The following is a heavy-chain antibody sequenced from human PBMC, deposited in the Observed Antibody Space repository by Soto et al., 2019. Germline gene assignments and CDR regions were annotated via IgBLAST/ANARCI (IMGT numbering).Heavy chain of an antibody. Sequence: GGSLRLSCAASGFTFSSYSMNWVRQAPGKGLEWVSSISSSSSYIYYADSVKGRFTISRDNAKNSLYLQMNSLRAEDTAVHYCARDGYDFWSGVWGKGTTVTVSS. CDR2: ISSSSSYI. D-gene: IGHD3-3*01. J-gene: IGHJ6*04. CDR1: GFTFSSYS. V-gene: IGHV3-21*01. CDR3: ARDGYDFWSGV.